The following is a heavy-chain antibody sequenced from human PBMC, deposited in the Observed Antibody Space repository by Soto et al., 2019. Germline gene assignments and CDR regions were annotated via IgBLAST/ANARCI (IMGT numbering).Heavy chain of an antibody. Sequence: PGGSLRLSCAASGFTFSSYSMNWVRQAPGKGLEWVSFISSRSSYIYYADSVKGRFTISRDNAKNSLYLQMNILRAADTAVSYSARASRWYYYHGMDVWGQGTTVTVSS. J-gene: IGHJ6*02. CDR1: GFTFSSYS. CDR3: ARASRWYYYHGMDV. D-gene: IGHD6-13*01. CDR2: ISSRSSYI. V-gene: IGHV3-21*01.